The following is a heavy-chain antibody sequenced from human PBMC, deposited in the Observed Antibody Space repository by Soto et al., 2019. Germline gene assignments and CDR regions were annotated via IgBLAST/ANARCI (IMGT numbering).Heavy chain of an antibody. D-gene: IGHD3-16*02. CDR2: IFYNGTT. CDR1: GGSISSISHS. Sequence: SESLSLTCTVAGGSISSISHSWGWIRKSPKQGLERIGNIFYNGTTYYNPSFKSRATISAGTSKNHFALKLRSVTVPDPAAYSCARLVTASQYYFGF. CDR3: ARLVTASQYYFGF. V-gene: IGHV4-39*02. J-gene: IGHJ4*01.